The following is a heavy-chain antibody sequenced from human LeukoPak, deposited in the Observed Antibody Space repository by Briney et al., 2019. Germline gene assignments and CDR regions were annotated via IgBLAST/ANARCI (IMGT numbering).Heavy chain of an antibody. J-gene: IGHJ4*02. CDR1: GYTLTELS. CDR2: INPNSGDT. CDR3: ATSGVHYGDYSFDY. V-gene: IGHV1-2*02. Sequence: ASVKVSCKVSGYTLTELSMHWVRQAPGQGLEWMGWINPNSGDTKYAQKFRGRVTMTRDTSITTAYMELNRLRSDDTAVYYCATSGVHYGDYSFDYWAQGTLVTVSS. D-gene: IGHD4-17*01.